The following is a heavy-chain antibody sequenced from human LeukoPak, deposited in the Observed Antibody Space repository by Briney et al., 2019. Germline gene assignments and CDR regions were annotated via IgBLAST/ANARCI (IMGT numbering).Heavy chain of an antibody. CDR1: GYSISSGYY. Sequence: ASETLSLTCTVSGYSISSGYYWGWIRQPPGKGLEWIGSIYHSGSTYYNPSLKSRVTISVDTSKNQFSLKLSSVTAADTAVYYCARDAVVPAAPAGDYYYYMDVWGKGTTVTVSS. V-gene: IGHV4-38-2*02. CDR2: IYHSGST. CDR3: ARDAVVPAAPAGDYYYYMDV. J-gene: IGHJ6*03. D-gene: IGHD2-2*01.